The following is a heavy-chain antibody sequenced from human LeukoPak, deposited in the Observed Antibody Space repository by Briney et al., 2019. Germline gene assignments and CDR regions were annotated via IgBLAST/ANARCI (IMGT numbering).Heavy chain of an antibody. V-gene: IGHV3-23*01. CDR3: AKDRGYSYAFGAFDV. Sequence: GGSLRLSCAASGFTFSSYAMSWVRQAPGKGLEWVSAISGSGGSTYYADSVKGRFTISRDNSKNTLYLQMNSLRAEDMALYYCAKDRGYSYAFGAFDVWGQGTMVTVSS. D-gene: IGHD5-18*01. CDR1: GFTFSSYA. J-gene: IGHJ3*01. CDR2: ISGSGGST.